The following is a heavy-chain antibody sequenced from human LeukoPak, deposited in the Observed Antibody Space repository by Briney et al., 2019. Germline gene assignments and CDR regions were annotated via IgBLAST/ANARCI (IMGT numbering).Heavy chain of an antibody. CDR1: GASFSGYY. CDR3: ARSRRDWGYFDY. Sequence: SETLSLTCAVYGASFSGYYWSWIRQPPGKGLEGIGETNHSGSTNYNPSLKSRVTISVDTSKNQFSLKLSSVTAADTAVYYCARSRRDWGYFDYWGQGTLVTVSS. D-gene: IGHD7-27*01. V-gene: IGHV4-34*01. J-gene: IGHJ4*02. CDR2: TNHSGST.